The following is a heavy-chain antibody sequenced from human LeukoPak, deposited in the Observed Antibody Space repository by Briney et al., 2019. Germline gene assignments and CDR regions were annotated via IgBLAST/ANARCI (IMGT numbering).Heavy chain of an antibody. CDR2: ISTFSGST. CDR3: ARDRDSWYSSGWHNSNDAFNI. D-gene: IGHD6-19*01. V-gene: IGHV1-18*01. Sequence: ASVKVSCKASGGTFSSYAISWVRQAPGQGLEWMGWISTFSGSTKYAQKFQGRVTMTADTSTSTVYMELRSLRSDDTAMYYCARDRDSWYSSGWHNSNDAFNIWGQGTMLTVSS. J-gene: IGHJ3*02. CDR1: GGTFSSYA.